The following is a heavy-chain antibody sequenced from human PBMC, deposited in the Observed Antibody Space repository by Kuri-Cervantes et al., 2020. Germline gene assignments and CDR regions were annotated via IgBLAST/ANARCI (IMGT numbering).Heavy chain of an antibody. V-gene: IGHV2-26*01. CDR1: GFSLSNARMG. Sequence: SGPTLVKPTETLTLTCTVPGFSLSNARMGVSWIRQPPGKALERLAHIFSNDEKSYSTSLKSRLTITKDTSKNQVVLTMTNMDPVDTATYYCAHLNDYDYIWGSYRLDAFDIWGQGTMVTVSS. CDR2: IFSNDEK. J-gene: IGHJ3*02. CDR3: AHLNDYDYIWGSYRLDAFDI. D-gene: IGHD3-16*02.